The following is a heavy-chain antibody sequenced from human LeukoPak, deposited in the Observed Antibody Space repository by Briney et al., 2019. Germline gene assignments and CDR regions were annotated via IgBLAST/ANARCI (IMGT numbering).Heavy chain of an antibody. CDR3: AREIGAAVQYYFDY. D-gene: IGHD6-13*01. V-gene: IGHV4-31*03. Sequence: SETLSLTCTVSGGSISSGGYYWSWIRQHPGKGLEWIGYIYYSGSTYYNPSLKSRVTISVDTSKNQFSLKLSSVTAADTAVYYCAREIGAAVQYYFDYWGQGTLVTVSS. J-gene: IGHJ4*02. CDR2: IYYSGST. CDR1: GGSISSGGYY.